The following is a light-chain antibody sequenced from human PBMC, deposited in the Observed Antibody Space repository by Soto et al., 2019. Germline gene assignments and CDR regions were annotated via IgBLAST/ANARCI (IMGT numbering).Light chain of an antibody. CDR1: SSNIGNNA. CDR3: AAWDDSLNGPRV. Sequence: QSVLTQPPSVSEAPRQSGTISCSGSSSNIGNNAVNWYQQLPGKAPKLLIYYDDLLPSGVSDRFSGSKSGTSASLAISGLQSDDEADYYCAAWDDSLNGPRVFGTGTKVTVL. J-gene: IGLJ1*01. CDR2: YDD. V-gene: IGLV1-36*01.